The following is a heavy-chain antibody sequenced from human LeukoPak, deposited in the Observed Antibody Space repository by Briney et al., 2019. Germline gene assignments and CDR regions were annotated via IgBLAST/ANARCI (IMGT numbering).Heavy chain of an antibody. Sequence: PGGSLRLSCAASGFTLRSYAMHWVRQAQGKGLEWVAVISYDGSNKYYADSVKGRFTISRDNSKNTLYLQMNSLRAEDTAVYYCARDRSLDYWGQGTLVTVSS. CDR1: GFTLRSYA. J-gene: IGHJ4*02. V-gene: IGHV3-30-3*01. CDR2: ISYDGSNK. CDR3: ARDRSLDY.